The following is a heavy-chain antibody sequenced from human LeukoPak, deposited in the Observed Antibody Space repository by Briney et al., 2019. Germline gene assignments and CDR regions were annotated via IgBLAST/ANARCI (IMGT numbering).Heavy chain of an antibody. Sequence: GGSLRLSCAVSGFRLGSFWMTWIRQAPGKGLEWVGHIKEAGSQTNYIDSVTGRVTISRERTKDSMYLQMNSLRAEARALYFCVRDVGLFHFDSWGQGILVTVSS. J-gene: IGHJ4*02. CDR3: VRDVGLFHFDS. D-gene: IGHD2-15*01. CDR2: IKEAGSQT. CDR1: GFRLGSFW. V-gene: IGHV3-7*01.